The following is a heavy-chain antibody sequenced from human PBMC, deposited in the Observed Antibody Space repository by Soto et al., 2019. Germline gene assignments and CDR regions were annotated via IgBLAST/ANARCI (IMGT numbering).Heavy chain of an antibody. Sequence: QITLKESGPTLVKATQTLTLTCTFSGFSLSARGMGVGWIRQPPGRALEWLAFIYWDDDKRYTSSLKTRLTVTKVTAKNQVVLTMTNIDPVDTATYYCAHRRAAAVTAYFDYWGQGTLVTVSS. CDR3: AHRRAAAVTAYFDY. CDR1: GFSLSARGMG. J-gene: IGHJ4*02. D-gene: IGHD3-10*01. CDR2: IYWDDDK. V-gene: IGHV2-5*02.